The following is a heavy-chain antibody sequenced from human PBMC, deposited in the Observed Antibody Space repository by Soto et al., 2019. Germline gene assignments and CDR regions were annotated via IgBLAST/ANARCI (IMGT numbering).Heavy chain of an antibody. D-gene: IGHD6-19*01. CDR1: GDSISSGSY. CDR3: ARVHVMVVAGSTFDY. Sequence: PSETLSLTCTVSGDSISSGSYWGWIRQPPGEGPEWIASIYHGETTFYNPSLKSRISISVDTSKNQVSLRLTSVTAADTATYYCARVHVMVVAGSTFDYWGPGTLVTVSS. J-gene: IGHJ4*03. V-gene: IGHV4-38-2*02. CDR2: IYHGETT.